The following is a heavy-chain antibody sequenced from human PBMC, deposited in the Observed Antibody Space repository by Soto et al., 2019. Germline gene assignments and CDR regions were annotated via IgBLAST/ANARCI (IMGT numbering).Heavy chain of an antibody. CDR2: INPNSGGT. CDR1: GYTFTGYY. Sequence: GPSVKVSCKASGYTFTGYYMHWVRQAPGQGLEWMGWINPNSGGTNYAQKFQGWVTMTRDTSISTAYMELSRLRSEDTAVYYCARESLLWFGEEYHHDAFDIWGQGTMVTVSS. D-gene: IGHD3-10*01. V-gene: IGHV1-2*04. CDR3: ARESLLWFGEEYHHDAFDI. J-gene: IGHJ3*02.